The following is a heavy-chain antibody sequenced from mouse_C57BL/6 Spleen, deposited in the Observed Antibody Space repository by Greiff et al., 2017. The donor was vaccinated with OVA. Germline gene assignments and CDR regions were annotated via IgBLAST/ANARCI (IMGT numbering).Heavy chain of an antibody. J-gene: IGHJ4*01. V-gene: IGHV5-16*01. Sequence: EVKLVESEGGLVQPGSSMKLSCTASGFTFSDYYMAWVRQVPEKGLEWVANINYDGSSTYYLDSLKSRFILSRDNAKNILYLQMSSLKSEDTATYYCARVGWLLESMDYWGQGTSVTVSS. D-gene: IGHD2-3*01. CDR1: GFTFSDYY. CDR2: INYDGSST. CDR3: ARVGWLLESMDY.